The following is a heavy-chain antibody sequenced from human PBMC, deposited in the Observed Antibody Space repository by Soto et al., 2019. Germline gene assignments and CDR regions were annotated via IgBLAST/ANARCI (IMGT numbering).Heavy chain of an antibody. CDR1: GYIFTKYG. J-gene: IGHJ4*02. D-gene: IGHD4-17*01. Sequence: QVQLVQSGAEVKKPGASVKVSCKASGYIFTKYGISWVRQAPGQGLEWMGWISAYNGNTNYAQKLQGRVTMTTDTSTSTVYRELMSLTSDYTAVYYCARDVPTVTTGGPDYLAQASLVTVSS. CDR2: ISAYNGNT. V-gene: IGHV1-18*01. CDR3: ARDVPTVTTGGPDY.